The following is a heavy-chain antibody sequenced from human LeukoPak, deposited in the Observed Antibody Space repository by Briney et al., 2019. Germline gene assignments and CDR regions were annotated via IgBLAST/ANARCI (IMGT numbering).Heavy chain of an antibody. CDR3: ARDQHFDGDGPPDFDY. CDR2: INPNSGGT. D-gene: IGHD3-10*01. Sequence: GRSLRLSRAASGYTFTGYYMHWVRQAPGQGLEWMGWINPNSGGTNYAQKFQGRVTMTRDTSISTAYMELSRLRSDDTAVYYCARDQHFDGDGPPDFDYWGQGTLVTVSS. CDR1: GYTFTGYY. V-gene: IGHV1-2*02. J-gene: IGHJ4*02.